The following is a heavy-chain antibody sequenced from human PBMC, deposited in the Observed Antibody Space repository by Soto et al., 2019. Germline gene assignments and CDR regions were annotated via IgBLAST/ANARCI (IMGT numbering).Heavy chain of an antibody. CDR1: GYTFTSHY. CDR2: INPSGGST. D-gene: IGHD3-3*01. Sequence: ASVKVSCKASGYTFTSHYMHWVRQAPGQGLEWMGIINPSGGSTSYAQKFQGRATMTADTSTSTVYMELSSLRSEDTAVYYCARHNTIFGVVIVSDYYGMDVWGQGTTVTVSS. CDR3: ARHNTIFGVVIVSDYYGMDV. J-gene: IGHJ6*02. V-gene: IGHV1-46*01.